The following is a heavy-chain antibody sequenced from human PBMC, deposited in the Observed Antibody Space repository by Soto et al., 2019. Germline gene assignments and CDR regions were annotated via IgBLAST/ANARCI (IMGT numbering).Heavy chain of an antibody. V-gene: IGHV3-15*01. CDR2: ILSVNHGGTT. J-gene: IGHJ4*02. CDR3: TADLVGSIPGEWGH. CDR1: GFSFTNAW. D-gene: IGHD1-26*01. Sequence: EVQLVESGGGMVKPGESLRLSCASSGFSFTNAWMAWVRQPPGKGLEWVGRILSVNHGGTTYYAAPVQGRFTISRDDSKNTLYLQMNSLKTEDTAVYYCTADLVGSIPGEWGHWGQGTLVTVSS.